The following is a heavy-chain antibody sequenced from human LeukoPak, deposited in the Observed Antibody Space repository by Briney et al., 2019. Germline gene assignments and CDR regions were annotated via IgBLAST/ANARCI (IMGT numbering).Heavy chain of an antibody. CDR1: GFTFSSYA. CDR2: ISYDGSNK. Sequence: GGSLRLSCAASGFTFSSYAMHWVRQAPGKGLEWVAVISYDGSNKYYADSVKGRFTISRDNSKNTLYLKMNSLRAEDTAVYYCAKDRTGNYGRWESLDYWGQGTLVTVPS. J-gene: IGHJ4*02. D-gene: IGHD3/OR15-3a*01. V-gene: IGHV3-30*04. CDR3: AKDRTGNYGRWESLDY.